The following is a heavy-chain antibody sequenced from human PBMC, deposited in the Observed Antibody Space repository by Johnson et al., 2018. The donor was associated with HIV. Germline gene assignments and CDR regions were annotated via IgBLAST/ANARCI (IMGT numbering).Heavy chain of an antibody. V-gene: IGHV3-7*05. D-gene: IGHD1-1*01. Sequence: VQPVESGGGLVQPGGSLRLSCVDSGLTFGNYWMSWVHQAPGKGLEWVANINQDGSEKYDVDSVKGRFTISRDNAKNATYLQMNSLRAEDTAVYYCARGRDSTGDGWAFDIWGRGTMVTVSS. J-gene: IGHJ3*02. CDR1: GLTFGNYW. CDR2: INQDGSEK. CDR3: ARGRDSTGDGWAFDI.